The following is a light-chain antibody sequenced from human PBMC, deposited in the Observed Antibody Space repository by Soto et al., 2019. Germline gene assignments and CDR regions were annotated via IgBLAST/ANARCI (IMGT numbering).Light chain of an antibody. J-gene: IGLJ2*01. CDR3: QSWGTGTVV. V-gene: IGLV4-69*01. CDR2: LKDDGSH. CDR1: SGHTTNA. Sequence: QSVLTQSPSASASLGASVRLTCTLSSGHTTNAIAWHQLQPEKGPRYLMNLKDDGSHIKGDGIPDRFSGSSFGAERYLTTSSLQSEDEADYYCQSWGTGTVVFGGGTKLTVL.